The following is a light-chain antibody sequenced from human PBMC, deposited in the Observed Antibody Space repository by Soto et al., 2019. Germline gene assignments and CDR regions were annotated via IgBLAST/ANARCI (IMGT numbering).Light chain of an antibody. CDR1: RGHSSYA. Sequence: QSVLTQSPSASASLGASVKLTCTLIRGHSSYAIAWHQQQPEKGPRYLMKLNSDGSHSKGDGIPDRFSGSSSGAERYLTISSLQSEDEADYYCQTWGTGIVVFGGGTKLTVL. J-gene: IGLJ2*01. CDR3: QTWGTGIVV. CDR2: LNSDGSH. V-gene: IGLV4-69*01.